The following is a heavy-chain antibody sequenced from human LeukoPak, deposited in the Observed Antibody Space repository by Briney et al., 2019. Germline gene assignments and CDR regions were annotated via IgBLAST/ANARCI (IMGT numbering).Heavy chain of an antibody. CDR1: GVTSSRYG. CDR3: VKDYLVEAQRVYYFDY. V-gene: IGHV3-30*02. D-gene: IGHD1-26*01. CDR2: IRYDESKQ. J-gene: IGHJ4*02. Sequence: PGGSLRLSCAASGVTSSRYGMHWVRQAPGKGLEWVAFIRYDESKQYYADSVKGRFTISRDNSKNTLYLEMNSLKVEDTAVYHCVKDYLVEAQRVYYFDYWGQGTRVTVSS.